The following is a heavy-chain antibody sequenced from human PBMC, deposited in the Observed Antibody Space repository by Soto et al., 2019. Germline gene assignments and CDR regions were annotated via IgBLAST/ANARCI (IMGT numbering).Heavy chain of an antibody. CDR3: ARGPFRPSAKNV. D-gene: IGHD3-10*01. CDR1: GDNFKKNV. Sequence: SVQVSCKTSGDNFKKNVFMWVRLLPGQGLEWMGGTIPALGKTHYIEKFQGRVTITVDDATRTVYMEVRDLTSEDTAIYYCARGPFRPSAKNVWCQVTTVTVA. V-gene: IGHV1-69*10. CDR2: TIPALGKT. J-gene: IGHJ6*02.